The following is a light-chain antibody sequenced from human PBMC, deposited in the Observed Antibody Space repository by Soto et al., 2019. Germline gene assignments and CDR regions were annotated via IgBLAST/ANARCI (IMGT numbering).Light chain of an antibody. CDR2: DAS. CDR1: QSLSSY. V-gene: IGKV3-11*01. CDR3: QQRSNSSIT. J-gene: IGKJ5*01. Sequence: EIVLTQSPATLSLSQGKRATICCRASQSLSSYLAWYQQKPGQAPRLLIYDASNRATGIPARFSGSGSGTDFTLTISSLEPEDFAVYYCQQRSNSSITFGQGTRLEIK.